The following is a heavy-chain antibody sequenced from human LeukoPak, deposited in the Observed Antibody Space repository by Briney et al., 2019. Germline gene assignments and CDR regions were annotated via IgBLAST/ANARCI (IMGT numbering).Heavy chain of an antibody. CDR1: GYXFTSYY. D-gene: IGHD6-19*01. CDR3: AKDGNLVWYSSGWSWHY. V-gene: IGHV1-46*01. Sequence: ASVKVSCKASGYXFTSYYIHWVRQAPGQGLEWMGIINPSGGSTSYAQKFQGRVTMTRDTSTSTVYMELSSLRSEDTAMYYCAKDGNLVWYSSGWSWHYWGQGTLVTVSS. J-gene: IGHJ4*02. CDR2: INPSGGST.